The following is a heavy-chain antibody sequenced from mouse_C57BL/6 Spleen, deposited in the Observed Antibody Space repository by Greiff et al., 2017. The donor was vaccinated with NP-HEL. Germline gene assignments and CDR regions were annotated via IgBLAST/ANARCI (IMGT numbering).Heavy chain of an antibody. CDR2: ISYDGSN. J-gene: IGHJ1*03. Sequence: DVKLQESGPGLVKPSQSLSLTCSVTGYSITSGYYWNWIRQFPGNKLEWMGYISYDGSNNYNPSLKNRISITRDTSKNQFFLKLNSVTTEDTATYYCGYGSSYWYFDVWGTGTTVTVSS. CDR1: GYSITSGYY. CDR3: GYGSSYWYFDV. V-gene: IGHV3-6*01. D-gene: IGHD1-1*01.